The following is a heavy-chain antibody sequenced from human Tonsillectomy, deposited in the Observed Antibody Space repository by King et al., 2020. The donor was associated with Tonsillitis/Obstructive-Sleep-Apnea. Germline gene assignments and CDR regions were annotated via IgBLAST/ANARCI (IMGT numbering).Heavy chain of an antibody. CDR1: GFTVSNKY. J-gene: IGHJ3*02. Sequence: VQLVESGGDLVQPGGSLRLSFAASGFTVSNKYMSWVRQAQGKGLEWGSVIYSGAGTYYADSVKGRFAISRDNSKNTLYFQMNSLRAEDTAVYYCARDGGRNAFDIWGQGTMVTVSS. CDR3: ARDGGRNAFDI. D-gene: IGHD3-3*01. CDR2: IYSGAGT. V-gene: IGHV3-66*01.